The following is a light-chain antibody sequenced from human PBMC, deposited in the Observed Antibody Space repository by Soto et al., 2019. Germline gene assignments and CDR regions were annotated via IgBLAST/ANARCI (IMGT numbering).Light chain of an antibody. V-gene: IGKV3-11*01. CDR2: DAS. Sequence: EIVLTQSPATLSLSPGERATLSCRASQSVSSYLAWYQQKPGQTPRLLIYDASNRATGIPARFSGSGSGTDFTLTISSLETEDFGVYYCQQRSSWPRTFGQGTKLEIK. CDR1: QSVSSY. J-gene: IGKJ2*01. CDR3: QQRSSWPRT.